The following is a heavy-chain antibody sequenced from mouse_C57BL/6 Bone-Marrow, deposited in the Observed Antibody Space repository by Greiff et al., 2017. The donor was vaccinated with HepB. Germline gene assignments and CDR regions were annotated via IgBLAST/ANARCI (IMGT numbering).Heavy chain of an antibody. V-gene: IGHV1-54*01. J-gene: IGHJ4*01. CDR3: ARSEIYYYGSSYAMDY. D-gene: IGHD1-1*01. CDR2: INPGSGGT. CDR1: GYAFTNYL. Sequence: QVQLQQSGAELVRPGTSVKVSCKASGYAFTNYLIEWVKQRPGQGLEWIGVINPGSGGTNYNEKFKGKATLTADKSASTAYMQLSSLTSEDSAVYYGARSEIYYYGSSYAMDYWGQGTSVTVSS.